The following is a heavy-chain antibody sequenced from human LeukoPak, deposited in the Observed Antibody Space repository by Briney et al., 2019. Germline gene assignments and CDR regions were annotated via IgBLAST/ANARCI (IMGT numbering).Heavy chain of an antibody. CDR2: INHSGST. V-gene: IGHV4-34*01. CDR1: GGSFSGYY. D-gene: IGHD3-3*01. J-gene: IGHJ4*02. CDR3: ARAYDFWSGYSYFDY. Sequence: SETLSLTCAVYGGSFSGYYWSWIRQPPGKGLEWIGEINHSGSTNYNPPLKSRVTISVDTSKNQFSLKLSSVTAADTAVYYCARAYDFWSGYSYFDYWGQGTLVTVSS.